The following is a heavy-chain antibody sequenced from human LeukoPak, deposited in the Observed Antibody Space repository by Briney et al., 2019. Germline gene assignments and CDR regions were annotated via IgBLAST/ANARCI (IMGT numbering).Heavy chain of an antibody. D-gene: IGHD3-10*01. CDR3: ARQTYGSGSWIDAFDI. CDR1: GFTFSSYA. V-gene: IGHV3-30-3*01. Sequence: PGGSLRLSCAASGFTFSSYAMHWVRQAPGKGLEWVAVISYDGSNKYYADSVKGRFTISRDNSKNTLYLQMNSLRAEDTAVYYCARQTYGSGSWIDAFDIWGQGIMVTVSS. CDR2: ISYDGSNK. J-gene: IGHJ3*02.